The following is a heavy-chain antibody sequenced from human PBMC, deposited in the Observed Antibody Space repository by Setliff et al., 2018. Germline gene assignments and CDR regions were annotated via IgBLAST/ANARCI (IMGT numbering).Heavy chain of an antibody. CDR1: GGTFSSYA. D-gene: IGHD4-17*01. V-gene: IGHV1-69*13. Sequence: SVKVSCKASGGTFSSYAVSWVRQAPGQGLEWMGGIIPIFGTANYAQKFQGRVTITADESTSTAYMELSSLRSEDTAVYNCARDLIDPDYGDYLSFYYYGMDVWGQGTTVTV. J-gene: IGHJ6*02. CDR2: IIPIFGTA. CDR3: ARDLIDPDYGDYLSFYYYGMDV.